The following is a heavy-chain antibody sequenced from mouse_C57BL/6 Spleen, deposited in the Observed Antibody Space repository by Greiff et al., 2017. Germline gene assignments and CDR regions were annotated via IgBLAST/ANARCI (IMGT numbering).Heavy chain of an antibody. CDR1: GFTFSSYA. CDR3: ARASGIYDGYPYYFDY. J-gene: IGHJ2*01. V-gene: IGHV5-4*03. CDR2: ISDGGSYT. Sequence: EVKVEESGGGLVKPGGSLKLSCAASGFTFSSYAMSWVRQTPEKRLAWVATISDGGSYTYYPDNVKGRFTISRDNAKNNLYLQMSHLKSEDTAMYYCARASGIYDGYPYYFDYWGQGTTLTVSS. D-gene: IGHD2-3*01.